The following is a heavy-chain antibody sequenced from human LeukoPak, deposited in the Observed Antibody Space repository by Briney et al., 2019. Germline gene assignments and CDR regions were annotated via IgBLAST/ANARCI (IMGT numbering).Heavy chain of an antibody. V-gene: IGHV4-34*01. Sequence: SETLSLTCAVYGGSFSGYYWSWIRQPPGKGLEWIGEINHSGSTNYNPSLKSRVTISVDTSKNQFSLKLSSVTAADTAVYYCARGPYCSSASCYWGYWFDPWGQGTLVTVSS. CDR1: GGSFSGYY. J-gene: IGHJ5*02. CDR3: ARGPYCSSASCYWGYWFDP. D-gene: IGHD2-2*01. CDR2: INHSGST.